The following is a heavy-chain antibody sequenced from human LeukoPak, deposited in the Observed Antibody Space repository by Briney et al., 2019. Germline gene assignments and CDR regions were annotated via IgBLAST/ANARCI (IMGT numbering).Heavy chain of an antibody. Sequence: SETLSLTCAVYGGSFSGYYWSWIRQPPGKGLEWIGEINHSGSTNYNPSLKSRVTISVDTSKNQFSLKLSSVAAADTAVYYCARPIRRSSPGAFDIWGQGTWSPSLQ. CDR3: ARPIRRSSPGAFDI. V-gene: IGHV4-34*01. J-gene: IGHJ3*02. CDR2: INHSGST. D-gene: IGHD6-6*01. CDR1: GGSFSGYY.